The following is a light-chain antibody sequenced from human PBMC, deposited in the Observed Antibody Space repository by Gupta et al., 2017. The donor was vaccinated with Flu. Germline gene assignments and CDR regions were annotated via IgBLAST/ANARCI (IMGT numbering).Light chain of an antibody. V-gene: IGKV3-15*01. CDR1: QSVSSN. CDR3: QQYNNWPPLT. CDR2: GAS. Sequence: ATLSVSPGERATLSCRASQSVSSNLAWYQQKPGQAPRLLIYGASTRATGIPTRFSGSGYGIEFTLTISSRQSEDFAVYYCQQYNNWPPLTFGGWTKVEIK. J-gene: IGKJ4*01.